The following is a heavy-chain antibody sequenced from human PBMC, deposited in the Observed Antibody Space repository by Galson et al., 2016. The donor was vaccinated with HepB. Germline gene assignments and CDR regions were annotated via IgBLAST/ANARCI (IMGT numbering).Heavy chain of an antibody. CDR1: GDALRNLA. J-gene: IGHJ4*02. CDR2: IVPIIRTG. V-gene: IGHV1-69*06. D-gene: IGHD3-22*01. CDR3: AREGDRAYFDY. Sequence: SVKVSCKASGDALRNLAINWVRQAPGQGLEWMGGIVPIIRTGNYAQKFQDRLTIFADKSTSTNYMELRSLRSEDTAVYYCAREGDRAYFDYWGQGTLVSVSS.